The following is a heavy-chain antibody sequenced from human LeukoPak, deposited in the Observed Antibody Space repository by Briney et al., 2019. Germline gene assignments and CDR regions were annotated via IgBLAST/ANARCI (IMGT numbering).Heavy chain of an antibody. Sequence: SVKVSCKASGGTFSSYAISWVRQAPGQGLEWMGGIIPIFGTANYAQKFQGRVTITADESTSTAYMELSSLRSEDTAVYYCARDKTYCSSTSCYRGRANDAFDIWGQGTMVTVSS. CDR2: IIPIFGTA. D-gene: IGHD2-2*01. CDR3: ARDKTYCSSTSCYRGRANDAFDI. J-gene: IGHJ3*02. CDR1: GGTFSSYA. V-gene: IGHV1-69*13.